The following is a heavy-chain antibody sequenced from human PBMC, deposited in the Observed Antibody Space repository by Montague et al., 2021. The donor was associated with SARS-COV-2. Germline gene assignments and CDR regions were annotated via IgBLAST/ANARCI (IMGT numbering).Heavy chain of an antibody. D-gene: IGHD2-21*02. CDR3: ARGRRPVVVTGAVPAGSAIDI. CDR1: GGSFSNNY. CDR2: VNQGGTT. Sequence: SETLSLTCAISGGSFSNNYWSWIRQPPGKGLEWIGEVNQGGTTIYNPSVKSGVTISEDTSKNQFYLRLNPVTAADTAVYYCARGRRPVVVTGAVPAGSAIDIWGQGTMVAVSS. J-gene: IGHJ3*02. V-gene: IGHV4-34*01.